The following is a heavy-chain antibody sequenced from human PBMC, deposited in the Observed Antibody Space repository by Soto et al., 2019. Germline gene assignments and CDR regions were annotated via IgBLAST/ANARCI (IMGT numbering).Heavy chain of an antibody. CDR1: GGSISSYY. J-gene: IGHJ4*02. CDR2: IYYSGST. V-gene: IGHV4-59*12. Sequence: PSETLSLTCTVSGGSISSYYWSWIRQPPGKGLEWIGHIYYSGSTNYNPSLESRVTISVDTSKNQFSLKLSSVTAADTAVYYCASSWMLDYAFDYWGQGTLVTVSS. D-gene: IGHD4-17*01. CDR3: ASSWMLDYAFDY.